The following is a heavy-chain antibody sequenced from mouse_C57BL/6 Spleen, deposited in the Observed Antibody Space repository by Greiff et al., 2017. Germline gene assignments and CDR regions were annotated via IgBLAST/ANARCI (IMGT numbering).Heavy chain of an antibody. CDR1: GYTFTSYW. J-gene: IGHJ3*01. CDR2: IDPTGGGT. V-gene: IGHV1-72*01. Sequence: VQLQQPGAELVKPGASVKLSCKASGYTFTSYWMHWVKQRPGRGLEWIGRIDPTGGGTKYNEKFKGKATMTVDKPSSTAYMQLSSLTSEDSAVYYCAYDGYDEAWFAGWGQGTLVTGSA. CDR3: AYDGYDEAWFAG. D-gene: IGHD2-3*01.